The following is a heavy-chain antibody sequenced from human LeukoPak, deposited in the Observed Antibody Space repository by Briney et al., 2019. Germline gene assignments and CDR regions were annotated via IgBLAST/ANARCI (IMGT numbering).Heavy chain of an antibody. CDR3: ARARRDSGFYKVDY. CDR1: GGSLSGSY. D-gene: IGHD3-3*01. Sequence: PSETLSLTCAVYGGSLSGSYWSWIRQPPGKGLEWIGEINHSGGANYNPSLKSRVTLSIDKSKNQFSLNLNSVTAADTAVYYCARARRDSGFYKVDYWGQGTLVTVSS. V-gene: IGHV4-34*01. J-gene: IGHJ4*02. CDR2: INHSGGA.